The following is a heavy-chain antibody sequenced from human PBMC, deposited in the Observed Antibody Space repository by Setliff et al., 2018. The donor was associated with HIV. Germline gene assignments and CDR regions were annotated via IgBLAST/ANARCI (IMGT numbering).Heavy chain of an antibody. D-gene: IGHD6-19*01. CDR2: MNSDGSTI. V-gene: IGHV3-74*01. J-gene: IGHJ2*01. CDR1: GFTFSSYW. Sequence: GGSLRLSCEASGFTFSSYWMHWVRQAPGKGLVWVSRMNSDGSTINYADSVKGRFTISRDNAKNTLYLQMNSLRTEDTAFYYCAKKVAGVNWYFDLWGRGTLVTVSS. CDR3: AKKVAGVNWYFDL.